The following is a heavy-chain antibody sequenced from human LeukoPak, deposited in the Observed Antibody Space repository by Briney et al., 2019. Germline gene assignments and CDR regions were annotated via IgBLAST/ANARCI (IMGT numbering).Heavy chain of an antibody. V-gene: IGHV3-21*01. J-gene: IGHJ4*02. CDR3: ARGHTAVTRHFDF. Sequence: GGSLRLSCAASGFNFDDYGMSWVRQAPGKGLEWVSIISSGSSAIFSADALKGRFTISRDDAKNLLYLDMNSLRAEDTAVYYCARGHTAVTRHFDFWGQGTLVTVSS. D-gene: IGHD4-17*01. CDR1: GFNFDDYG. CDR2: ISSGSSAI.